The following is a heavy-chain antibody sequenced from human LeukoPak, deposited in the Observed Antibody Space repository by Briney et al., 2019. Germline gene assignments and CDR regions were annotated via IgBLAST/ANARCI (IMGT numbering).Heavy chain of an antibody. CDR2: ISWNSGTI. Sequence: PGRSLRLSCAASGFTFDDYAMHWVRQAPGKGLEWVSGISWNSGTIGYADSVKGRFTISRDNAKNSLYLQMNSLRAEDTAVYYCASPSHYYDSSGPSGGMDVWGQGTTVTVSS. D-gene: IGHD3-22*01. CDR1: GFTFDDYA. CDR3: ASPSHYYDSSGPSGGMDV. V-gene: IGHV3-9*01. J-gene: IGHJ6*02.